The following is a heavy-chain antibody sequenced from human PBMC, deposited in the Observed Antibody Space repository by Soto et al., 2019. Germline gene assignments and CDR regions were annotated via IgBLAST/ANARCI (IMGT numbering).Heavy chain of an antibody. CDR2: MNPNSGNT. J-gene: IGHJ4*02. CDR3: ARGRRRYCSGGSCYQHFDY. V-gene: IGHV1-8*01. Sequence: GASVKVSCKASGYTFTSYDINWVRQATGQGPEWMGWMNPNSGNTGYAQKFQGRVTMTRNTSISTAYMELSSLRSEDTAVYYCARGRRRYCSGGSCYQHFDYWGQGTLVTVSS. D-gene: IGHD2-15*01. CDR1: GYTFTSYD.